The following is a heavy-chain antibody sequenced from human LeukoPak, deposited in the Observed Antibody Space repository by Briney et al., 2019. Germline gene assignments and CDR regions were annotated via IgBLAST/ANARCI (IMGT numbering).Heavy chain of an antibody. CDR1: GFTFSSYA. D-gene: IGHD3-16*01. Sequence: GGSLRLSCAASGFTFSSYAMSWVRQAPGKGLEWVSAISGSGGSTYYADSAKGRFTISRDISKNTLYLQMNSLRAEDTAVYYGPKRNSRRVGARPYGYLDLGGRGTLVIVPS. CDR3: PKRNSRRVGARPYGYLDL. V-gene: IGHV3-23*01. CDR2: ISGSGGST. J-gene: IGHJ2*01.